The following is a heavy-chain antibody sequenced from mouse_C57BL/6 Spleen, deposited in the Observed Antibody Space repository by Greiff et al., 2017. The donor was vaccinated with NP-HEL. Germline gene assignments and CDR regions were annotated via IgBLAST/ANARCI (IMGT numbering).Heavy chain of an antibody. Sequence: EVQRVESGPGLVKPSQSLSLTCSVTGYSITSGYYWNWIRQFPGNKLEWMGYISYDGSNNYNPSIKNRISITRATSTNQFFLKLNSVTTEDTATYYCARGSSGYPFDYWGQGTTLTVSS. J-gene: IGHJ2*01. V-gene: IGHV3-6*01. D-gene: IGHD3-2*02. CDR3: ARGSSGYPFDY. CDR2: ISYDGSN. CDR1: GYSITSGYY.